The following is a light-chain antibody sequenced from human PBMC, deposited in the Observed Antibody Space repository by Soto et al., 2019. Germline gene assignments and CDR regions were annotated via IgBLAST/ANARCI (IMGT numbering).Light chain of an antibody. CDR3: CSYGVRSTYV. J-gene: IGLJ1*01. V-gene: IGLV2-23*01. CDR2: EGS. CDR1: SFNIGNNY. Sequence: QSVLTQPPSVSAAPGQKVTISCSGSSFNIGNNYVSWFQQLPGAAPKLMIYEGSKRPTGVSNRFSGSKSANTASLTISGLQPEDEAEYYCCSYGVRSTYVFGGGTKVTVL.